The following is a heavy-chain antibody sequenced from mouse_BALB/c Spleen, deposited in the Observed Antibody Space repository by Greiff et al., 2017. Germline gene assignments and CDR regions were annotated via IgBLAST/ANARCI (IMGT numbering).Heavy chain of an antibody. CDR2: ISDGGSYT. J-gene: IGHJ3*01. D-gene: IGHD2-4*01. V-gene: IGHV5-4*02. CDR3: ARDRDYDGENLFAY. Sequence: EVQGVESGGGLVKPGGSLKLSCAASGFTFSDYYMYWVRQTPEKRLEWVATISDGGSYTYYPDSVKGRFTISRDNAKNNLYLQMSSLKSEDTAMYYCARDRDYDGENLFAYWGQGTLVTVSA. CDR1: GFTFSDYY.